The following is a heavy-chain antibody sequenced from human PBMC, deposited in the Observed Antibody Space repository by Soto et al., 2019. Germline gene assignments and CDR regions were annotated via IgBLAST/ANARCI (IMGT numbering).Heavy chain of an antibody. Sequence: ASVKVSCKASGYTFTCYYMHWVRQAPGQGLEWMGWINPNSGGTNYAQKFQGRVTMTRDTSISTAYMELSRLRSDDTAVYYCARTSIDIAARRMDAFDIWGQGTMVTVSS. V-gene: IGHV1-2*02. J-gene: IGHJ3*02. CDR1: GYTFTCYY. CDR2: INPNSGGT. CDR3: ARTSIDIAARRMDAFDI. D-gene: IGHD6-6*01.